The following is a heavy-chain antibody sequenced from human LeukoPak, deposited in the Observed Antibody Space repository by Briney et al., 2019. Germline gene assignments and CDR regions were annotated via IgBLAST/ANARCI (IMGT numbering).Heavy chain of an antibody. J-gene: IGHJ4*02. V-gene: IGHV4-39*01. Sequence: KPSETLSLTCTVSGGSISSSDYNWGWIRQPPGKGLEWIGSIYYSGSTYYNPSLKTRVTISVDTSKNQFSLRLSSVTAADTAVYYCARDVLGGFDYWGQGTLVTVSS. CDR3: ARDVLGGFDY. CDR1: GGSISSSDYN. CDR2: IYYSGST. D-gene: IGHD2-8*01.